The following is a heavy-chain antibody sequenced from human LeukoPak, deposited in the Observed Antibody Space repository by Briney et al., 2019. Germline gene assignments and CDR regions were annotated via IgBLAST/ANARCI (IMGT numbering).Heavy chain of an antibody. J-gene: IGHJ4*02. CDR2: IYPGDSDT. V-gene: IGHV5-51*01. Sequence: GESLKISCKASGYSFTSYWIAWVRQMPGKGLEWMGIIYPGDSDTRYSPSFQAQVTTPADKPINDAYLKWSSLKASDTAMYYCAGQAYYYDSSDYSVHYFDYWGQGTLVTVSS. CDR1: GYSFTSYW. D-gene: IGHD3-22*01. CDR3: AGQAYYYDSSDYSVHYFDY.